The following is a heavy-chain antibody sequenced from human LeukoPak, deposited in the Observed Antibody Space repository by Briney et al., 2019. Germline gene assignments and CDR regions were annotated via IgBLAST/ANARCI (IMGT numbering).Heavy chain of an antibody. CDR1: GFTFSSYS. D-gene: IGHD3-22*01. Sequence: PGGSLRLSCAASGFTFSSYSMNWVRQAPGKGLEWVSSISSSSSYIYYADSVKGRFTISRDNAKNSLYLQMNSLRAEDTAVYYCARDTYYYDSSGYQYSAYWGQGTLVTVSS. V-gene: IGHV3-21*01. CDR2: ISSSSSYI. J-gene: IGHJ4*02. CDR3: ARDTYYYDSSGYQYSAY.